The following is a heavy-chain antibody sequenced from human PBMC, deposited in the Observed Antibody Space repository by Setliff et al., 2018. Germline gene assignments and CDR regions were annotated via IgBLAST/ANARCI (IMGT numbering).Heavy chain of an antibody. CDR2: IIPIFGTT. CDR3: ARERGDIVTTTSYYYYLDV. J-gene: IGHJ6*03. D-gene: IGHD5-12*01. Sequence: ASVKVSCKASGGTFSNYDISWVRQAPGQGLEWMGGIIPIFGTTNYAQRFQGRVTITTDESTSTAYMELSSLRSEDTAVYYCARERGDIVTTTSYYYYLDVWGKGTTVTVS. V-gene: IGHV1-69*05. CDR1: GGTFSNYD.